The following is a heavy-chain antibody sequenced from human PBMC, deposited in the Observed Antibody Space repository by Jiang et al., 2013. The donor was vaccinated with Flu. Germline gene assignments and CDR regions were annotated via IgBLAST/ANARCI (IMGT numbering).Heavy chain of an antibody. J-gene: IGHJ4*02. D-gene: IGHD3-22*01. CDR3: TSILDDSSNWRDY. CDR2: IRNKGNSYAT. CDR1: GFTFSDSS. V-gene: IGHV3-73*01. Sequence: QLVESGGGLVQPGGSLRLSCAASGFTFSDSSMHWVRQASGKGLEWVGRIRNKGNSYATAYSASVKGRFTISRDDSKNTAFLQMNSLKTEDTALYYCTSILDDSSNWRDYWGQGTLVTVSS.